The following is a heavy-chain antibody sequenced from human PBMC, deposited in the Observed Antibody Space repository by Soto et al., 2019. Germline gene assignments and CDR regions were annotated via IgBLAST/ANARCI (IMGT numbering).Heavy chain of an antibody. CDR1: GGSVSSGSYY. V-gene: IGHV4-61*01. Sequence: QVQLQESGPGLVKPSETLSLTCTVSGGSVSSGSYYWSWIRQPPGKGLEWIGYIYYSGSTNYNPSLKSQVTISVDTSKTQFSLKLSSVTAADTAVYYCARGSGPNDAFDIWGQGTMVTVSS. J-gene: IGHJ3*02. CDR2: IYYSGST. D-gene: IGHD2-15*01. CDR3: ARGSGPNDAFDI.